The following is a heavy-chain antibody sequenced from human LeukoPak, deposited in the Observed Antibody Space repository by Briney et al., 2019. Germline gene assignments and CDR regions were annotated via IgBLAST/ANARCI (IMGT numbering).Heavy chain of an antibody. Sequence: PGGSLRLSCAASGFTFSSYAMSWVRQAPGKGLEWVSAISGSGGSTYYADSVKGRFTISRDNSKNALYLQMNSLRAEDTAVYYCAKGVLLIGIFDYWGQGTLVTVSS. V-gene: IGHV3-23*01. J-gene: IGHJ4*02. CDR3: AKGVLLIGIFDY. CDR2: ISGSGGST. D-gene: IGHD2-15*01. CDR1: GFTFSSYA.